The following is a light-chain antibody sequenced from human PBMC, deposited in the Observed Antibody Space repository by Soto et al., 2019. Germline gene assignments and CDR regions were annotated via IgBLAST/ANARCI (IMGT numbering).Light chain of an antibody. CDR2: SNN. CDR3: AAWDDDLSGGRYL. Sequence: QPLPTPTPSACGTPGRRITISCSGGIFNMLANTVNWYQHVPGTAPTLVIYSNNQRPSGVPDRFSVSKSCTSSSLAIRGLQSEDEADYYCAAWDDDLSGGRYLFGTGTKVTV. V-gene: IGLV1-44*01. CDR1: IFNMLANT. J-gene: IGLJ1*01.